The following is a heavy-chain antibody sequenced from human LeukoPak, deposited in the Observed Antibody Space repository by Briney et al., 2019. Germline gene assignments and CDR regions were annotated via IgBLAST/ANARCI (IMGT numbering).Heavy chain of an antibody. Sequence: SETLSLTCTVSGGSISTYYWSWIRQTPGKGLEWIGEIDHSGNPYYNPSLKSRVNIFADTSKNQFSLKLTSVTAAETAVYYCAGDSGYFDAFDIWGQGTMVTVSS. CDR2: IDHSGNP. J-gene: IGHJ3*02. CDR1: GGSISTYY. D-gene: IGHD5-12*01. CDR3: AGDSGYFDAFDI. V-gene: IGHV4-34*01.